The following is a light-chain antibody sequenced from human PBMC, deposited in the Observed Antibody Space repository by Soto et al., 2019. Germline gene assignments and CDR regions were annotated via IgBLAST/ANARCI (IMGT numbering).Light chain of an antibody. V-gene: IGKV1-5*01. Sequence: DIQMTQSPSTLPASVGDRVTITCRASQSISNWFAWYQQKPGTAPQVLIYPASNLQSGLPSRFSGSGSGTEFPLTISRLQPDDFATYYCQQYNSYWTFGQGTKVDIK. CDR3: QQYNSYWT. J-gene: IGKJ1*01. CDR2: PAS. CDR1: QSISNW.